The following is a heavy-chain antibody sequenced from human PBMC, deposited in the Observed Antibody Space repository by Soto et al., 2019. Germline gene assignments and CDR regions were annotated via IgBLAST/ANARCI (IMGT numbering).Heavy chain of an antibody. J-gene: IGHJ5*02. CDR2: INPNSGGT. Sequence: ASVKVSCKASGYTFTGYYMHWVRQAPGQGLEWMGWINPNSGGTNYAQKFQGRVTMTRDTSISTAYMELSRLRSDDTAVYYCARDWKRINAAREVWFDTWGQGTLVTVSS. CDR3: ARDWKRINAAREVWFDT. V-gene: IGHV1-2*02. D-gene: IGHD2-15*01. CDR1: GYTFTGYY.